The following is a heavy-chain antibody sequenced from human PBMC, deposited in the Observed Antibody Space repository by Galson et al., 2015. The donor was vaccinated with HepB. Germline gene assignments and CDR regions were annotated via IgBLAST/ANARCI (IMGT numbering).Heavy chain of an antibody. V-gene: IGHV1-3*01. D-gene: IGHD3-10*01. CDR2: INAGNGNT. Sequence: SVKVSCKASGYTFTSYAMHWVRQAPGQRLEWMGWINAGNGNTKYSQKFQGRVTITRDTSASTAYMELRSLRSDDTAVYYCARDPGEGFGASVHVWGQGTTVTVSS. CDR1: GYTFTSYA. J-gene: IGHJ6*02. CDR3: ARDPGEGFGASVHV.